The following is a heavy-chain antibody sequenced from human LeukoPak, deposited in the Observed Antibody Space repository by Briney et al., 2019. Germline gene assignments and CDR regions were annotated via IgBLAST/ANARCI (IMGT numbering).Heavy chain of an antibody. CDR2: INHSGST. V-gene: IGHV4-34*01. J-gene: IGHJ4*02. D-gene: IGHD2-8*01. CDR3: ARGGVMVYAYNDY. Sequence: MPSETLSLTCAVYGGSFSGYYWSWIRQPPGKGLEWIGEINHSGSTNYNPSLKSRVTISVDTSKNQFSLKLSSVTAADTAVYYCARGGVMVYAYNDYWGQGTLVTVSS. CDR1: GGSFSGYY.